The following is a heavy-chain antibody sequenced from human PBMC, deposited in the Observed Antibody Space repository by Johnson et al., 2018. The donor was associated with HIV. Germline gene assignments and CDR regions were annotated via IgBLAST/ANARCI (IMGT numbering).Heavy chain of an antibody. CDR1: GFTFSSYG. V-gene: IGHV3-30*02. Sequence: QVQLVESGGGLVQPGGSLRLSCAASGFTFSSYGMHWVRQAPGKGLAWVAFIRYDGSNKYYADSMKGRFTISRDNSKTTLYLQMNSLRPEDTAVYYCTKGVVYGGEDAFDIWGQGTMVTVSS. CDR2: IRYDGSNK. J-gene: IGHJ3*02. CDR3: TKGVVYGGEDAFDI. D-gene: IGHD4-23*01.